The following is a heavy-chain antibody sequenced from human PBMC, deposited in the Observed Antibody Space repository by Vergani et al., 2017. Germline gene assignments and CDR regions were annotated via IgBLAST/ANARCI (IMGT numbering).Heavy chain of an antibody. V-gene: IGHV5-51*01. D-gene: IGHD1-26*01. CDR1: GYSFTSYW. J-gene: IGHJ4*02. CDR2: IYPGDSDT. Sequence: EVQLVQSGAEVKKPGESLRISCKGSGYSFTSYWISWVRQMPGKGLEWMGIIYPGDSDTRYSPSFQGQVTISADKSISTAYLQWSSLKASDTAMYYCARRGVGATTASYYFDYWSQGTLVTVSS. CDR3: ARRGVGATTASYYFDY.